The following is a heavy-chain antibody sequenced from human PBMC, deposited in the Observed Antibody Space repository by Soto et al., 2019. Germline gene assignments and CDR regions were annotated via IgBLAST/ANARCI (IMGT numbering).Heavy chain of an antibody. J-gene: IGHJ4*02. CDR2: IYFSGGT. CDR3: ARGPLPPRYSYLRPYFDY. Sequence: QVQLQESGPGLVKPSQTLSLTCTVSGGSISNGGYYWSWIRQLPGKGLEWIGYIYFSGGTFYNPSLKSRVTMSVDTSKNHFSLKLSSVTAADTAVYYCARGPLPPRYSYLRPYFDYWGQGTLVSVSS. D-gene: IGHD3-16*01. CDR1: GGSISNGGYY. V-gene: IGHV4-31*03.